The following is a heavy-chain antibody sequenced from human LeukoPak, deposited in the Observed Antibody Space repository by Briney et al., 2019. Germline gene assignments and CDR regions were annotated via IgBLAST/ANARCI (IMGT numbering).Heavy chain of an antibody. CDR3: ARETAATGQYMDV. V-gene: IGHV3-74*01. CDR1: TFTFSRYS. J-gene: IGHJ6*03. Sequence: PAGSLRLSCAASTFTFSRYSMNWVRQVPGKGLVWVSRIDSDGSTTTYEDSVKGRFTFSRDNAKNTLYLQMNSLRAEDTGVYYCARETAATGQYMDVWGKGTTVTISS. D-gene: IGHD6-25*01. CDR2: IDSDGSTT.